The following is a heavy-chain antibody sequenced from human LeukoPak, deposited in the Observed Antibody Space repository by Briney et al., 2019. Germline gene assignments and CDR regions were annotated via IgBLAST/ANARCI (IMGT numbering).Heavy chain of an antibody. Sequence: ASVKVSCKASGYTFTDDYVHWVRQAPGQGLEWMGWISGYNGNTNYAQKLQDRVTMTTDTSTSTAYMELRSLRFDDTAVYYCARDSYGSGAIDYWGQGTLVTVSS. V-gene: IGHV1-18*04. CDR1: GYTFTDDY. CDR3: ARDSYGSGAIDY. D-gene: IGHD3-10*01. CDR2: ISGYNGNT. J-gene: IGHJ4*02.